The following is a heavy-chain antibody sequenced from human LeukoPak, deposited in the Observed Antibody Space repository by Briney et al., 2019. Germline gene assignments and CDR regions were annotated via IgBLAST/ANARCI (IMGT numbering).Heavy chain of an antibody. Sequence: SVKVSCKASGGTFSSYAISWVRQAPGQGLEWMGGIIPIFGTANYAQKFQGRVTITADKSTSTAYMELSSLRSEDTAVYYCARAGEYGSSWYLDYWGQGTLVTVSS. CDR3: ARAGEYGSSWYLDY. D-gene: IGHD6-13*01. CDR1: GGTFSSYA. J-gene: IGHJ4*02. V-gene: IGHV1-69*06. CDR2: IIPIFGTA.